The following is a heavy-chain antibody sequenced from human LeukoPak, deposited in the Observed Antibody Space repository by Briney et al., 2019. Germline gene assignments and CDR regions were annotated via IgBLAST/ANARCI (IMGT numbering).Heavy chain of an antibody. J-gene: IGHJ4*02. CDR3: AKVSSSWRGYFDY. D-gene: IGHD6-13*01. V-gene: IGHV3-23*01. CDR1: GFTFSSYW. CDR2: ISGSGGST. Sequence: GGSLRLSCAASGFTFSSYWMNWVRQAPGKGLEWVSAISGSGGSTYYADSVKGRFTISRDNSKNTLYLQMNSLRAEDTAVYYCAKVSSSWRGYFDYWGQGTLVTVSS.